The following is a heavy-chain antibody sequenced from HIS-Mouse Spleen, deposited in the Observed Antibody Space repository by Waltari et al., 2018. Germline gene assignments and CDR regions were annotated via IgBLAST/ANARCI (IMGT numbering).Heavy chain of an antibody. Sequence: QVQLVESGGGVVQPGRSLRLSCASSGFTFLSYAIPWVPRAPGKGLEWVAVISYDGSNKYYADSVKGRFTISRDNSKNTLYLQMNSLRAEDTAVYYCARASVVGSGHFDYWGQGTLVTVSS. J-gene: IGHJ4*02. D-gene: IGHD6-19*01. CDR2: ISYDGSNK. V-gene: IGHV3-30-3*01. CDR1: GFTFLSYA. CDR3: ARASVVGSGHFDY.